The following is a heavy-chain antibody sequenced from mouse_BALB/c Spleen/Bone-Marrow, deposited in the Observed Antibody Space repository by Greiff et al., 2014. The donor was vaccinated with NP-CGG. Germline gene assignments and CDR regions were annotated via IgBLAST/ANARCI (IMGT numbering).Heavy chain of an antibody. CDR2: ISTYNGNT. CDR1: GYTFTDYA. J-gene: IGHJ4*01. Sequence: VKLMESGPEVVRPGVSVKISCEGSGYTFTDYAMHWVKQSHAKSLEWIGVISTYNGNTNYNQKFKGKATMTVDKSSSTAYMELARLTSEDSAIYYCAREVRAPWYAMDYWGQGTSVTVSS. CDR3: AREVRAPWYAMDY. V-gene: IGHV1-67*01. D-gene: IGHD2-14*01.